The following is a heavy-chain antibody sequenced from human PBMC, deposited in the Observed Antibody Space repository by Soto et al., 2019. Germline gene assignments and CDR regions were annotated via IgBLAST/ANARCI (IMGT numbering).Heavy chain of an antibody. D-gene: IGHD2-2*01. CDR1: GGTFSSYA. Sequence: QVQLVQSGAEVKKPGSSVKVSCKASGGTFSSYAISWVRQAPGQGLEWMGGIIPIFGTANYAQKFQGRVTITANKSTSTAYMEPSSLRSEDTAVYYCARDRLGYCSSTSCYGGYYYYGMDVWGQGTTVTVSS. CDR3: ARDRLGYCSSTSCYGGYYYYGMDV. V-gene: IGHV1-69*06. CDR2: IIPIFGTA. J-gene: IGHJ6*02.